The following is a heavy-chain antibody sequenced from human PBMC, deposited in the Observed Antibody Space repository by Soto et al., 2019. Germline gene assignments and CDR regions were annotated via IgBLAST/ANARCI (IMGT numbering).Heavy chain of an antibody. Sequence: SETLSLTCTVSGGSISSSSYYWGWIRQPPGKGLEWIGSIYYSGSTYYNPSLKSRVTISVDTSKNQFSLKLSSVTAADTAVYYCARSEPLILEWLLFNWFDPWGQGTLVTVSS. D-gene: IGHD3-3*01. CDR3: ARSEPLILEWLLFNWFDP. CDR2: IYYSGST. CDR1: GGSISSSSYY. J-gene: IGHJ5*02. V-gene: IGHV4-39*01.